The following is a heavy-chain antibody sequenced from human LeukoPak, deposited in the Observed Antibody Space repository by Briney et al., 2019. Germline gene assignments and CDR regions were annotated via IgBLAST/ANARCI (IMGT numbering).Heavy chain of an antibody. Sequence: PGGSLRLSCSASGFSISSYWMHWVRQAPGKGLVWVSGINSDGSFTDYADSVKGRFTISRDNAKNTLYLQMNSLRAEDTAIYYCARGDQQFQLQWFVYPDYWGQGTLVTVSS. D-gene: IGHD5/OR15-5a*01. V-gene: IGHV3-74*01. J-gene: IGHJ4*02. CDR2: INSDGSFT. CDR3: ARGDQQFQLQWFVYPDY. CDR1: GFSISSYW.